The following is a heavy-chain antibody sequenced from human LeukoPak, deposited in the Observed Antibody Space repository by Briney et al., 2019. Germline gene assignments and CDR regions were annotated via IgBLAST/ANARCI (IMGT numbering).Heavy chain of an antibody. CDR3: ARGYSSGWYGYFDY. V-gene: IGHV1-69*13. CDR1: GGTFSSYA. CDR2: IIPIFGTA. J-gene: IGHJ4*02. D-gene: IGHD6-19*01. Sequence: GASVKVSCEASGGTFSSYAISWVRQAPGQGLEWMGGIIPIFGTANYAQKFQGRVTITADESTSTAYMELSSLRSEDTAVYYCARGYSSGWYGYFDYWGQGTLVTVSS.